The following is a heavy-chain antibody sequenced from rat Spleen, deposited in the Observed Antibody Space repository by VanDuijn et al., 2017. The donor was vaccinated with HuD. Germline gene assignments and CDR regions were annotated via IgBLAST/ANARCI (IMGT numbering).Heavy chain of an antibody. CDR1: GFTFSDYA. V-gene: IGHV5-19*01. CDR2: ITKTGGNT. D-gene: IGHD5-1*01. J-gene: IGHJ2*01. Sequence: EVQLVESGGGLVQPGRSLKLSCAASGFTFSDYAMNWIRQAPTKGLEWVASITKTGGNTYYPDSVKGRFTISRDNAKSTLYLQMNSLRSEDTATYYCTRDWEAYYWGQGVMVTVSS. CDR3: TRDWEAYY.